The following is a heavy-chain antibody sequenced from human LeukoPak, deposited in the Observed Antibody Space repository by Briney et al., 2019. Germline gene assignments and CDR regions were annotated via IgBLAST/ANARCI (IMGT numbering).Heavy chain of an antibody. CDR3: ARNSGYDYWDSFDP. CDR1: GFTFSSYS. J-gene: IGHJ5*02. CDR2: ISSSSSYI. V-gene: IGHV3-21*01. Sequence: KTGGSLRLSCAASGFTFSSYSMNWVRQAPGKGLEWVSSISSSSSYIYYADSVKGRFTISRDNAKNSLYLQMNSLRAEDTAVYYCARNSGYDYWDSFDPWGQGTLVTVSS. D-gene: IGHD5-12*01.